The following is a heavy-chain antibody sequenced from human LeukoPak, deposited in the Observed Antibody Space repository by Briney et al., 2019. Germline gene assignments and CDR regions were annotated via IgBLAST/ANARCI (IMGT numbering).Heavy chain of an antibody. J-gene: IGHJ4*02. CDR1: GGSISSYY. V-gene: IGHV4-59*08. CDR2: IYYSGST. Sequence: SETLSLTCTVSGGSISSYYWSWIRQPPGKGLEWIGYIYYSGSTNYNSSLKSRVTISVDTSKSQFSLKLSSVTAADTAVYYCARNLISSSGYVFDYWGQGTLVTVSS. CDR3: ARNLISSSGYVFDY. D-gene: IGHD5-12*01.